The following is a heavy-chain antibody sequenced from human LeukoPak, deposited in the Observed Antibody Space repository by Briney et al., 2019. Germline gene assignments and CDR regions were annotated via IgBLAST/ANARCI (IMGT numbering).Heavy chain of an antibody. CDR2: FSAYNGNT. Sequence: ASVKASCKASGNTFTSYGISWVRQAPGQGLEWMGWFSAYNGNTNYAQKLQGRVTMTTDTSTSTAYMELRSLRSDDTAVYYCARDDGLVPAGTWFDPWGQGTLVTVSS. D-gene: IGHD2-2*01. V-gene: IGHV1-18*01. J-gene: IGHJ5*02. CDR3: ARDDGLVPAGTWFDP. CDR1: GNTFTSYG.